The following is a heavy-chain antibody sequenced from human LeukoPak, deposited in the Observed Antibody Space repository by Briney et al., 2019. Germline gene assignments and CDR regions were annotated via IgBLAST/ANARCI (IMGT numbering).Heavy chain of an antibody. J-gene: IGHJ6*02. CDR2: IIPIFGTA. CDR1: GGTFSSYA. CDR3: ARQFHYSSGWFPFHGMDV. V-gene: IGHV1-69*13. Sequence: GASVKVSCKASGGTFSSYAISWVRQAPGQGLEWMGGIIPIFGTANYAQKFQGRVTITADESTSTAYMELSSLRSEDTAVYYCARQFHYSSGWFPFHGMDVWGQGTTVTVSS. D-gene: IGHD6-19*01.